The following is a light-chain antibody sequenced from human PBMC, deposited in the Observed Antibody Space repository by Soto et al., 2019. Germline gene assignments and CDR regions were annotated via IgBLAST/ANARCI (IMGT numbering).Light chain of an antibody. CDR2: GAS. V-gene: IGKV3-20*01. CDR1: QSVSSSY. CDR3: QQYGSSLSWT. Sequence: EIVFTQSPGALALSPGERAPLSCRASQSVSSSYLAWYQQKPGQAPRLLIYGASSRATGIPDRFSGSGSGTDVTLTISRLEPEDFAVYYCQQYGSSLSWTFGQGTRLEIK. J-gene: IGKJ5*01.